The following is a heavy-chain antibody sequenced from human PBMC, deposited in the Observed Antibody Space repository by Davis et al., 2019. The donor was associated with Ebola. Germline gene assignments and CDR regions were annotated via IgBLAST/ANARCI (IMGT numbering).Heavy chain of an antibody. CDR3: AADPEYDSYYYGMDV. CDR1: GFTFTSSA. Sequence: SVKVSCKASGFTFTSSAMQWVRQARGQRLEWIGWIVVGSGNTNYAQKFQERVTITRDMSTSTAYMELSSLRSEDTAVYYCAADPEYDSYYYGMDVWGQGTTVTVSS. CDR2: IVVGSGNT. J-gene: IGHJ6*02. D-gene: IGHD3-3*01. V-gene: IGHV1-58*02.